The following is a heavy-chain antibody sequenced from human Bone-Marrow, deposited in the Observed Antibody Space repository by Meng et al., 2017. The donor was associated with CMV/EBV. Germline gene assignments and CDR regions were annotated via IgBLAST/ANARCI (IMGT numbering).Heavy chain of an antibody. Sequence: GESLKISCAASGFTFSSYSMNWVRQAPGKGLEWVSSISSSSSYIYYAVSVKGRFTISRDNTKNSLYLQMNSLRAEDTAVYYCARVQAMTTVTTGDYWGQGTLVTVSS. CDR3: ARVQAMTTVTTGDY. D-gene: IGHD4-11*01. V-gene: IGHV3-21*01. J-gene: IGHJ4*02. CDR1: GFTFSSYS. CDR2: ISSSSSYI.